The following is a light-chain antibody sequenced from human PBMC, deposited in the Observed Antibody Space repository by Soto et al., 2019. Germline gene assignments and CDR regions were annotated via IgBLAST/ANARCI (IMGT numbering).Light chain of an antibody. V-gene: IGKV1-39*01. CDR3: QQTFSTLPWT. J-gene: IGKJ1*01. CDR1: QTIRTY. Sequence: DIQLTQSPSSLTASVGDRVTITCRASQTIRTYLNWYQQKPGMAPQLLIYGASTVQSGVPSRFSVSGSGTDFTLTISSLQPEDFATYYCQQTFSTLPWTVGPGTKVESK. CDR2: GAS.